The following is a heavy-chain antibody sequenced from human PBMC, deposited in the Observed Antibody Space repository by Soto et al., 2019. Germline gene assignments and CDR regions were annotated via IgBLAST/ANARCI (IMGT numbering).Heavy chain of an antibody. CDR2: ISYDGSDK. J-gene: IGHJ5*02. V-gene: IGHV3-30-3*01. CDR1: GFTFSSYA. D-gene: IGHD6-13*01. CDR3: AGCIALRPMGWFET. Sequence: QVQLVESGGGAVQPGRSLRLSCAASGFTFSSYAMEWVRQAPGKGLEWVAVISYDGSDKYYADSVKGRFTISRDNSKNTLYLQKNSLVVEDTAVYFCAGCIALRPMGWFETWGQGTLVTVSS.